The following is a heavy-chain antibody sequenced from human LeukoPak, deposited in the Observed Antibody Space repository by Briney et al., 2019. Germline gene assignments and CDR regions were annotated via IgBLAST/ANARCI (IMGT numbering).Heavy chain of an antibody. J-gene: IGHJ5*02. CDR3: ARGRRNWFDP. CDR1: GGSISSYH. Sequence: SETLSLTCSISGGSISSYHWNWIRQPPGKGLEWIGYISYSGSTNYNPSLKSRVTISVDTSKNQFSLRLSSVTAADTAVYYCARGRRNWFDPWGQGTLVTVSS. V-gene: IGHV4-59*01. CDR2: ISYSGST.